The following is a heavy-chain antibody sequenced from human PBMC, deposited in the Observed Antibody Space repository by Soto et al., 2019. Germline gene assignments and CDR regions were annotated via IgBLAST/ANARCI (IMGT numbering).Heavy chain of an antibody. CDR2: VSGSGGST. Sequence: EVPLLESGGGLVQPGGSLRLSCAASGFTFSSYAMSWVRQAPGEGLGWVSAVSGSGGSTYNADSVKGRFTIARNNSQNALDLHMDSLRAEDTAVYYCAIEGALGNWRWCDPWAKGTLVVFSS. J-gene: IGHJ5*02. V-gene: IGHV3-23*01. CDR1: GFTFSSYA. D-gene: IGHD1-1*01. CDR3: AIEGALGNWRWCDP.